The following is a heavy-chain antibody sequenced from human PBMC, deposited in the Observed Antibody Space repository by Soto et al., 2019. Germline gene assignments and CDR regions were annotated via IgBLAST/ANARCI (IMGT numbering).Heavy chain of an antibody. V-gene: IGHV5-10-1*01. Sequence: GSGYSFTSYWISWVRQMPGKGLEWMGRIDPSDSYTNYSPSFQGHVTISADKSISTAYLQWSSLKASDTAMYYCARDRIAAAGTESYYYYGMDVWGQGTKVTVSS. J-gene: IGHJ6*02. D-gene: IGHD6-13*01. CDR1: GYSFTSYW. CDR3: ARDRIAAAGTESYYYYGMDV. CDR2: IDPSDSYT.